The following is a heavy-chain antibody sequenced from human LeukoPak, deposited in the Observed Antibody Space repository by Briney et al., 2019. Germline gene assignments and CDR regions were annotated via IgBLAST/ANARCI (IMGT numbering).Heavy chain of an antibody. CDR1: GGSFSGYY. D-gene: IGHD3-10*01. Sequence: SETLSLTCAVYGGSFSGYYWSWIRQPPGEGLEWIGDINHSGSTNYNPSLKSRVTISVDTSKNQFSLKLSSVTAADTAVYYCARGPHYYGSGSYYNPQRYFDYWGQGTLVTVSS. V-gene: IGHV4-34*01. J-gene: IGHJ4*02. CDR3: ARGPHYYGSGSYYNPQRYFDY. CDR2: INHSGST.